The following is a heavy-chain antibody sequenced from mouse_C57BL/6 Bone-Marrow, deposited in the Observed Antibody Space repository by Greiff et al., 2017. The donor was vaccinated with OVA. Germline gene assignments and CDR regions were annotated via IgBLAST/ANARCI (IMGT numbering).Heavy chain of an antibody. J-gene: IGHJ3*01. Sequence: EVKVEESGGGLVQPGGSLSLSCAASGFTFTDYYMSWVRQPPGKALEWLGFIRNKANGYTTEYSASVKGRFTISRDNSQSILYLQMNALRAEDSATYYCARDSYYYGWFAYWGQGTLVTVSA. V-gene: IGHV7-3*01. CDR2: IRNKANGYTT. CDR1: GFTFTDYY. CDR3: ARDSYYYGWFAY. D-gene: IGHD1-1*01.